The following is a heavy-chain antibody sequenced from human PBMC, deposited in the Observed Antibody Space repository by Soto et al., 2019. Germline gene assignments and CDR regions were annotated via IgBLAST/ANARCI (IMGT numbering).Heavy chain of an antibody. CDR2: IGTAGDT. V-gene: IGHV3-13*01. D-gene: IGHD2-15*01. Sequence: GGSLRLSCEASGFTFSGFDMHWVRQPTGKGLEWVSSIGTAGDTYYAVSVKGRFTISRDNAKNSLSLQMNSLRAGDMALYYCTTHAPEDMIRKWGPGTLVTVSS. CDR1: GFTFSGFD. J-gene: IGHJ4*02. CDR3: TTHAPEDMIRK.